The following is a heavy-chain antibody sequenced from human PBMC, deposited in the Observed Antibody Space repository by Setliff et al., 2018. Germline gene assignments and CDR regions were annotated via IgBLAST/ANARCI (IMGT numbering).Heavy chain of an antibody. CDR2: ISAHSGNT. V-gene: IGHV1-18*01. Sequence: ASVKVSCKASGYTFNHYGITWVRLAPGQGLEWMGWISAHSGNTFYAPQFQGRLVMTTDTSTSTAYMELRSLGTDDTAVYYCSRLVRYCTTTTCQRASGGEFWGQGTLVTVSS. CDR3: SRLVRYCTTTTCQRASGGEF. CDR1: GYTFNHYG. J-gene: IGHJ4*02. D-gene: IGHD2-2*01.